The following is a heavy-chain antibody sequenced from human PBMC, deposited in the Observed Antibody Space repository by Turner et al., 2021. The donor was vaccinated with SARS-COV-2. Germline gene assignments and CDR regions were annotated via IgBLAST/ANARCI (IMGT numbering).Heavy chain of an antibody. Sequence: QLQLQESGPGLVKPSETLSLTRTVSGGAISSSSYYWGWIRQPPGKGLGWVGSIYYSGSTYYNPSLKRQVTISVDTSKNQFSLKLSTVTAGDAAMYYCASQKARVPSYYYYYYGMDVWGQGTTVTVSS. J-gene: IGHJ6*02. V-gene: IGHV4-39*01. CDR3: ASQKARVPSYYYYYYGMDV. CDR2: IYYSGST. D-gene: IGHD3-10*01. CDR1: GGAISSSSYY.